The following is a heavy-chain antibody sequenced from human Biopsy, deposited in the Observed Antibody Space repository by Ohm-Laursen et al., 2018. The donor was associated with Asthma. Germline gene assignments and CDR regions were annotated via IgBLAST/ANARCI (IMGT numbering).Heavy chain of an antibody. D-gene: IGHD1-26*01. CDR3: AKDKVGAANSYQYGMDV. CDR2: IWYDGRKK. Sequence: SLRLSCAASGITFSTYGMHWVRQAPGKGLEWVSFIWYDGRKKTYADSVQGRFIISRDNSKNTLYLQMNSLRVEDTAIYFCAKDKVGAANSYQYGMDVWGQGTTVTVSS. J-gene: IGHJ6*02. V-gene: IGHV3-33*06. CDR1: GITFSTYG.